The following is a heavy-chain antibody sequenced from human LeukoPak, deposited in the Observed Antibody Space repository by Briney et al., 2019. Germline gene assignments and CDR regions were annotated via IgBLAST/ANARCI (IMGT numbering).Heavy chain of an antibody. V-gene: IGHV4-59*08. CDR2: VYHSGNT. Sequence: SETLFLTCTVSGGSISSHFWSWIRQPPGKGLEWIGYVYHSGNTFYNPSLQSRVTISIDSSKNQFSLKLTSVTAADTALYFCASTVVAGSIYYFDYWGQGTLVAVSS. CDR1: GGSISSHF. D-gene: IGHD6-19*01. J-gene: IGHJ4*02. CDR3: ASTVVAGSIYYFDY.